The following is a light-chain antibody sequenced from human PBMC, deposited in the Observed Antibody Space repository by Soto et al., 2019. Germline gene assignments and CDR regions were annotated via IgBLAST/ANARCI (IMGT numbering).Light chain of an antibody. J-gene: IGKJ4*01. V-gene: IGKV3D-15*01. CDR2: GAS. CDR3: EQYDDWLRLS. Sequence: EIVMTQSPATLSVSPGERATLSCRASQSVNIYLAWYQQKPGQAPRLLIFGASSRATGIPARFSGSGSVTEFNLTISSLQSADFAVYFCEQYDDWLRLSFGGGTKVEIK. CDR1: QSVNIY.